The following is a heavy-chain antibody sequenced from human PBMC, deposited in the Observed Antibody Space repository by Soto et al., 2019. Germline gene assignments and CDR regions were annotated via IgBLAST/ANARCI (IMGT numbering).Heavy chain of an antibody. D-gene: IGHD6-19*01. Sequence: GGSLRLSCASSGFPFSDHYMDWVRQAPGKGLEWVGRIRNKANSYTTEYAASVKGRFTISGDDSKNSLYLQMNSLKTEDTAVYYCARTMPYSGCHHWGQGTLVTVSS. V-gene: IGHV3-72*01. CDR2: IRNKANSYTT. CDR3: ARTMPYSGCHH. CDR1: GFPFSDHY. J-gene: IGHJ5*02.